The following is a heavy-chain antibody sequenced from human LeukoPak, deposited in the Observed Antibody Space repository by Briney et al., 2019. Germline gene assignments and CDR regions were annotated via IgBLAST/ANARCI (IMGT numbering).Heavy chain of an antibody. Sequence: QSGGSLRLSCAASGFTFSSYAMTWVRQAPGKGLEWVSSISDNGGGTYYADSVTGRLTISRDISQNTLYLQMNTLRAEDTAIYFCTKAREGAYYFDYWGQGTLVTVSS. J-gene: IGHJ4*02. CDR1: GFTFSSYA. V-gene: IGHV3-23*01. CDR2: ISDNGGGT. CDR3: TKAREGAYYFDY. D-gene: IGHD4/OR15-4a*01.